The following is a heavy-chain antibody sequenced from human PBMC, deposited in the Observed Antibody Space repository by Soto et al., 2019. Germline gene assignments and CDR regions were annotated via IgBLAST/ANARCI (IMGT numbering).Heavy chain of an antibody. CDR2: ISSSSSYI. Sequence: GESLKISCAASGFTFSTYSMNWVRQAPGKGLEWVSSISSSSSYIYYADSLKGRFTISRDNAKDSLYLQMNSLRAEDTAVYYCARVPDVWGQGTTVTVSS. CDR3: ARVPDV. V-gene: IGHV3-21*04. J-gene: IGHJ6*02. CDR1: GFTFSTYS.